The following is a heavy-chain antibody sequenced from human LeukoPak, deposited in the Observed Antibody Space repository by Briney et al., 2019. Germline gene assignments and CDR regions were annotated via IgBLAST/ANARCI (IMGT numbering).Heavy chain of an antibody. CDR1: GGSFSGYY. V-gene: IGHV4-34*01. D-gene: IGHD1-26*01. Sequence: SSETLSLTCAVYGGSFSGYYWSWIRQPPGKGLEWIGEINHSGSTNYNPSLKSRVTISVDTSKNQFSLKLSSVTAADTAVYYCARGAPPVGASPYFDYWGQGTLVTVSS. CDR2: INHSGST. CDR3: ARGAPPVGASPYFDY. J-gene: IGHJ4*02.